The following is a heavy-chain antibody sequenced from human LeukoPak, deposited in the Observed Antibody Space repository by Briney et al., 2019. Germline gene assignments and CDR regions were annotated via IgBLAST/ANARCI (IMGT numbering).Heavy chain of an antibody. CDR3: ARGVRRFLEWVSMDV. Sequence: GGSLRLSCAASGFTFSIYSMNWVRQAPGKGLEWVSYISNSSSTIYYADSVKGRFTISRDNAKNSLYLQMNSLRAEDTAVYYCARGVRRFLEWVSMDVWGKGTTVTVSS. V-gene: IGHV3-48*01. J-gene: IGHJ6*03. CDR1: GFTFSIYS. CDR2: ISNSSSTI. D-gene: IGHD3-3*01.